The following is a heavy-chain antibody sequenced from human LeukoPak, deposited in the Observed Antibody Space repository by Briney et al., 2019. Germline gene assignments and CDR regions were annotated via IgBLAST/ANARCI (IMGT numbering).Heavy chain of an antibody. J-gene: IGHJ4*02. V-gene: IGHV4-34*01. CDR2: INHSGST. CDR3: ARVTVTTGAY. Sequence: SETLSLTCAVYGGSFSGYYWSWIRQPPGKGLEWIGEINHSGSTNHNPSLKSRVTISVDTSKNQFSLKLSSVTAADTAVYYCARVTVTTGAYWGQGTLVIVSS. CDR1: GGSFSGYY. D-gene: IGHD4-17*01.